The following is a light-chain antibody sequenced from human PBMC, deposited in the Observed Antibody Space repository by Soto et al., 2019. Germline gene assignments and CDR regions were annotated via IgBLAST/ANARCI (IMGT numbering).Light chain of an antibody. V-gene: IGKV1-39*01. CDR3: HQRYSTPWT. Sequence: DIQMTQSPSSLSASVGDRVTITCRASQSISSYLNWYQQKPGKAPKLLIYAASSLQSGVPSRFSGSGSGTDFTLTISSLQPEDFATYYSHQRYSTPWTFGQGTKVEFK. CDR1: QSISSY. CDR2: AAS. J-gene: IGKJ1*01.